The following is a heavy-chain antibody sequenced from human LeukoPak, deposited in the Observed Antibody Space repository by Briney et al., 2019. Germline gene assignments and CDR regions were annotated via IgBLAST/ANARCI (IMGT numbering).Heavy chain of an antibody. Sequence: PSETLSLTCAVSGGSISSSNWWSWVRQPTGKGLEWIGEIYHSGSTNYNPSLKSRVTISLDKSKNQFSLRLTSVTAADTAVYYCARDYYYDFWSGYYTGHGHFDLWGRGTLVTVSS. CDR3: ARDYYYDFWSGYYTGHGHFDL. V-gene: IGHV4-4*02. CDR2: IYHSGST. J-gene: IGHJ2*01. D-gene: IGHD3-3*01. CDR1: GGSISSSNW.